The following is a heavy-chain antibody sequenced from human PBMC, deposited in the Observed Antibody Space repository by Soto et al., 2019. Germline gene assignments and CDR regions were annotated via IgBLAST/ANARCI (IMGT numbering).Heavy chain of an antibody. Sequence: QVQLQQWGAGLLKPSETLSLTCAVYGGSFSGYYWSWIRQPPGKGLEWIGEVNHSGSTNYNPSLKSRVTISVDTSKNQFSLMLSSVTAADTAVYYCARSWSGLVIIRFDPWGQGTLVTVSS. V-gene: IGHV4-34*01. CDR2: VNHSGST. CDR3: ARSWSGLVIIRFDP. D-gene: IGHD3-9*01. CDR1: GGSFSGYY. J-gene: IGHJ5*02.